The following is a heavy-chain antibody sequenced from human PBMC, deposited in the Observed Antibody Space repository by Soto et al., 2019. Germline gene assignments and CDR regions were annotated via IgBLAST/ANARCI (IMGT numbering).Heavy chain of an antibody. V-gene: IGHV4-31*01. D-gene: IGHD5-18*01. CDR2: ISYGGST. J-gene: IGHJ4*02. CDR3: SRGILV. CDR1: GGSINSGGYC. Sequence: QVQLQESGPGLVKPSQTLSLTCTVSGGSINSGGYCWSWIGQHPGKGLDWSGCISYGGSTSYNPSLNSPVSISVDTSKTQFSLKLTSVTAADTAVYYCSRGILVWGQAALISVSS.